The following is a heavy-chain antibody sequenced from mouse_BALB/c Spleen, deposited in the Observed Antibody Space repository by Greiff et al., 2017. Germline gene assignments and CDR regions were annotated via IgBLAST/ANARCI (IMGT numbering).Heavy chain of an antibody. CDR1: GYTFTNYW. J-gene: IGHJ4*01. CDR2: IHPGSGGT. Sequence: VQLQQSGAELVRPGASVKISCKASGYTFTNYWLGWVKQRPGQGLEWIGVIHPGSGGTNYNEKFKGKATLTADKSSSTAYMQRSSPTSDDSAVYFGARKGSEKVRYYDMDYWGQGTSVTVSS. V-gene: IGHV1-54*01. CDR3: ARKGSEKVRYYDMDY. D-gene: IGHD2-13*01.